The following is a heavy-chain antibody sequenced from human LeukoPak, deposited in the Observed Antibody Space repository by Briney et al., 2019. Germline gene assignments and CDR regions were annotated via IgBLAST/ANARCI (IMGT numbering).Heavy chain of an antibody. V-gene: IGHV4-34*01. D-gene: IGHD6-19*01. CDR1: GGSFSGYY. CDR2: INHSGST. Sequence: PSETLSLTCAVYGGSFSGYYWSWIRQPPGKGLEWIGEINHSGSTNYNPSLKSQATISVDTSKNQFSLKLSSVTAADTAVYYCARSGSGWLNWFDPWGQGTLVTVSS. CDR3: ARSGSGWLNWFDP. J-gene: IGHJ5*02.